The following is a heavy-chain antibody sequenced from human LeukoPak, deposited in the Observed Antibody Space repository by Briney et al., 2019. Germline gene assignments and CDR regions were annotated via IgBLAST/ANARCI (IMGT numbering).Heavy chain of an antibody. CDR1: GFTFSDYY. Sequence: PGGSLRLSCAASGFTFSDYYMSWIRQAPGKGLEWVSYISSSNRYTNYADSVKGRFTISRDNSKNTLYLQMSSLRAEDTAVYFCVRGYSFGPYGMDVWGQGTTVTVSS. J-gene: IGHJ6*02. V-gene: IGHV3-11*03. CDR3: VRGYSFGPYGMDV. CDR2: ISSSNRYT. D-gene: IGHD2-15*01.